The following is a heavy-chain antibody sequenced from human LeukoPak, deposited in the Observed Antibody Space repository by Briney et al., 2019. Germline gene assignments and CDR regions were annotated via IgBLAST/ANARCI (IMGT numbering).Heavy chain of an antibody. CDR3: ARIRYSGSYYVDY. J-gene: IGHJ4*02. D-gene: IGHD1-26*01. CDR2: VYYSGST. Sequence: SETLSLTCTVSDGSITSYYWSWIRQPPGKGLEWIGYVYYSGSTDYNPSLKSRVTISIDTSKYQFSLKLSSVTTADTAVYYCARIRYSGSYYVDYWGQGTLVTVSS. CDR1: DGSITSYY. V-gene: IGHV4-59*01.